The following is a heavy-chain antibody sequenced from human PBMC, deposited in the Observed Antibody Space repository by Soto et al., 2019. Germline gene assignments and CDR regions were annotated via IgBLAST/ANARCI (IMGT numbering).Heavy chain of an antibody. V-gene: IGHV3-23*01. D-gene: IGHD2-2*02. CDR1: GFTFSTHA. J-gene: IGHJ4*02. CDR3: AKQSKWSSTSCYSGGSTCPLDC. Sequence: EVQLLESGGGLVQPGGTLRLSCAVSGFTFSTHAMSWVRQAPGKGLEWVSGTSATGSTTYYADSVKGQFTISRDNSKNTLYLQMNSLRAEDTAVYYSAKQSKWSSTSCYSGGSTCPLDCWGQGTLVTVSS. CDR2: TSATGSTT.